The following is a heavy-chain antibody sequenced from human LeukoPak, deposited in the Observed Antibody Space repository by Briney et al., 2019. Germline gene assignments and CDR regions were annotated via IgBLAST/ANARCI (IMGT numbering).Heavy chain of an antibody. CDR2: IKSKTDGGTT. Sequence: PGGSLRLSCAASGFTFSSYSMNWVRQAPGKGLEWVGRIKSKTDGGTTDYAAPVKGRFTISRDDSKNTLYLQMNSLKTEDTAVYYCTTDLGYCSGGSCYSSVGSSGCLGYWGQGTLVTVSS. CDR3: TTDLGYCSGGSCYSSVGSSGCLGY. J-gene: IGHJ4*02. CDR1: GFTFSSYS. D-gene: IGHD2-15*01. V-gene: IGHV3-15*07.